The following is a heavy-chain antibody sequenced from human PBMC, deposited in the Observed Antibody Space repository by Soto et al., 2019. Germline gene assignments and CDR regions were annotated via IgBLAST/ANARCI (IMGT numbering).Heavy chain of an antibody. CDR1: GFTFDDYA. J-gene: IGHJ2*01. CDR2: ISWNSGSI. V-gene: IGHV3-9*01. CDR3: AKGTISDWYFDL. D-gene: IGHD2-21*01. Sequence: VQLVESGGGLVQPGRSLRLSCAASGFTFDDYAMHWVRQAPGKGLEWVSGISWNSGSIGYADSVKGRFTISRDNAKNSLYLQMNSLRAEDTALYYCAKGTISDWYFDLWGRGTLVTVSS.